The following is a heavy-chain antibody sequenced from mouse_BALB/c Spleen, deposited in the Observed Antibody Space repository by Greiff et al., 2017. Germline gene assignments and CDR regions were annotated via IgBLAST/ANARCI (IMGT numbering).Heavy chain of an antibody. CDR2: INSNGGST. CDR3: ARFAAVDYAMDY. J-gene: IGHJ4*01. V-gene: IGHV5-6-3*01. CDR1: GFTFSSYG. Sequence: DVKLVESGGGLVQPGGSLKLSCAASGFTFSSYGMSWVRQTPDKRLELVATINSNGGSTYYPDSVKGRFTISRDNAKNTLYLQMSSLKSEDTAMYYCARFAAVDYAMDYWGQGTSVTVSA. D-gene: IGHD1-1*01.